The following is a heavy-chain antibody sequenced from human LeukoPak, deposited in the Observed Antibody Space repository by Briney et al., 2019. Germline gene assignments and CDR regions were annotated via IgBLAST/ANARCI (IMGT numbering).Heavy chain of an antibody. CDR1: GYTFTDYY. V-gene: IGHV1-2*02. D-gene: IGHD4-23*01. Sequence: GASVKVSCKASGYTFTDYYMHWVRQAPGQGLEWMGWINPKSGGTNYAQKFQGRVTMTRDTSISTAYMELSRLRSDDTAVYYCARPGGVVTNFYDNWFDSWGQGTLVTVSS. CDR3: ARPGGVVTNFYDNWFDS. J-gene: IGHJ5*01. CDR2: INPKSGGT.